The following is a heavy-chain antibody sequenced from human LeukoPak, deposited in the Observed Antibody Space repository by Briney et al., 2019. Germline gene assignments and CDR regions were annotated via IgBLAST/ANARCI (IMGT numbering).Heavy chain of an antibody. CDR1: GGTFSSYA. D-gene: IGHD2-15*01. J-gene: IGHJ4*02. CDR2: IIPIFGTT. V-gene: IGHV1-69*05. CDR3: AREDCSGGSCYYGGPFDY. Sequence: SVKVSCKASGGTFSSYAITWVRQAPGQGLEWMGRIIPIFGTTKYAQKFQGRVTITTDESTSTTYMNLSSLRSEDTAVYYCAREDCSGGSCYYGGPFDYWGQGTLVTVSS.